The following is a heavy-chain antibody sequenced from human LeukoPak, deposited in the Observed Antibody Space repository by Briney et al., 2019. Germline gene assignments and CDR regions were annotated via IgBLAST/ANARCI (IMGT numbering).Heavy chain of an antibody. CDR3: AKADSGSYYAACSDY. V-gene: IGHV3-11*01. J-gene: IGHJ4*02. Sequence: GGSLRLSCAASGFTFSDYYMSWIRQAPGKGLEWVSYISSSGSTTYYADSVKGRFTISRDNAKNSLYLQMNSLRAEDTAVYYCAKADSGSYYAACSDYWGQGTLVTVSS. CDR2: ISSSGSTT. CDR1: GFTFSDYY. D-gene: IGHD1-26*01.